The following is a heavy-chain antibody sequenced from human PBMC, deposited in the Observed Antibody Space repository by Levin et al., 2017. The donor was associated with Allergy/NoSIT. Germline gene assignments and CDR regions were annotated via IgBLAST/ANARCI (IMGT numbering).Heavy chain of an antibody. J-gene: IGHJ4*02. CDR1: GGTFSSYT. Sequence: PGGSLRLSCKASGGTFSSYTFTWVRQARGQGLEWMGGINPLSGTPNYAQKFQGRVTFTADESTGTAYMELSSLRSEDTAVYYCARVLGGWYVFDYWGQGTLVTVSS. CDR3: ARVLGGWYVFDY. D-gene: IGHD6-19*01. V-gene: IGHV1-69*01. CDR2: INPLSGTP.